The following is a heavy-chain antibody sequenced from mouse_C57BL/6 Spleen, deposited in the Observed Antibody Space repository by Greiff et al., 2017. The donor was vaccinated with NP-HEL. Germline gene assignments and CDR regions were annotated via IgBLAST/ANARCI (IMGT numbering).Heavy chain of an antibody. J-gene: IGHJ4*01. CDR2: IDPETGGT. V-gene: IGHV1-15*01. CDR1: GYTFTDYE. D-gene: IGHD2-5*01. Sequence: QVQLQQSGAELVRPGASVTLSCKASGYTFTDYEMHWVKQTPVHGLEWIGAIDPETGGTAYNQKFKGKAILTADKSSSTAYMELRSLTSEDSAVYYCTRHYSNYENAMDYWGQGTSVTVSS. CDR3: TRHYSNYENAMDY.